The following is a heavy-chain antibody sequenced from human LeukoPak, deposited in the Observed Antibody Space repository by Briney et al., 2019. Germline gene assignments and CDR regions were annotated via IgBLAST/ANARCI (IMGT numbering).Heavy chain of an antibody. Sequence: GGSLRLSCAASGFTFSSYAMSWVRQAPGKGLEWVSAISGSGGSTYYADSVKGRFTISRDNSKKTLYLQMNSLRAEDTAVYYCAKGGRYFDWLSGDAFDIWGQGTMVTVSS. V-gene: IGHV3-23*01. CDR1: GFTFSSYA. D-gene: IGHD3-9*01. J-gene: IGHJ3*02. CDR2: ISGSGGST. CDR3: AKGGRYFDWLSGDAFDI.